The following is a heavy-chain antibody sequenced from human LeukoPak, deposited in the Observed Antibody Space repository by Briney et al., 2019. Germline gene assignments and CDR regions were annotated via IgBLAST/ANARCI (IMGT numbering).Heavy chain of an antibody. J-gene: IGHJ4*02. CDR2: ISSSGST. D-gene: IGHD5-12*01. Sequence: PSETLSLTCTVSGDSISSGDYYWSWLRQPAGKGLEWIGRISSSGSTNYNPSLKSRVTISINTSKNQFSLKLSSVTAADTAVYYCARRNGQDIVATFRRRYYFDYWGQGTLVTVSS. CDR1: GDSISSGDYY. CDR3: ARRNGQDIVATFRRRYYFDY. V-gene: IGHV4-61*02.